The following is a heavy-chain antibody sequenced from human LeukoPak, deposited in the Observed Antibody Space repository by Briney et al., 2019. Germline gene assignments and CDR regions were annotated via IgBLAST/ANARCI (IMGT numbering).Heavy chain of an antibody. Sequence: SETLSLTRAVYGGSFSGYYWSWIRQPPGKGLEWIGEINHSGSTNYNPSLKSRVTISVDTSKNQFSLKLSSVTAADTAVYYCARGLVIKYYYYYYMDVWGKGTTVTVSS. CDR2: INHSGST. V-gene: IGHV4-34*01. J-gene: IGHJ6*03. CDR1: GGSFSGYY. D-gene: IGHD3-9*01. CDR3: ARGLVIKYYYYYYMDV.